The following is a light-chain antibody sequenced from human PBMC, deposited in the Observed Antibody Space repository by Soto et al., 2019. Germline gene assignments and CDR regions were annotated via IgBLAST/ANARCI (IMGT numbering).Light chain of an antibody. CDR2: LEGSGSY. V-gene: IGLV4-60*02. Sequence: QPVLTRSSSASASLGSSVKLTCTLSSGHSSYIIAWHQQQPGKASRYLMKLEGSGSYNKGSGVPDRFSGSSSGADRYLTISNLQFEDEADYYCETWDSNTRVFGGGTKLTVL. CDR3: ETWDSNTRV. CDR1: SGHSSYI. J-gene: IGLJ3*02.